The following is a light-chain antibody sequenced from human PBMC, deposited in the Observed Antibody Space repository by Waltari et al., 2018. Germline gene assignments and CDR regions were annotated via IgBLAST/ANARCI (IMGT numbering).Light chain of an antibody. Sequence: QSVLTQPPSASGTPGQRASVSCSGSSSNIGRNTVNWYQQLPGTAPKLLIYSNNQRPSGVPDRFSGSKSGTSASLAISGLLSEDEADYYCAAWDDSLNGVIFGGGTKLTVL. CDR3: AAWDDSLNGVI. CDR2: SNN. CDR1: SSNIGRNT. V-gene: IGLV1-44*01. J-gene: IGLJ2*01.